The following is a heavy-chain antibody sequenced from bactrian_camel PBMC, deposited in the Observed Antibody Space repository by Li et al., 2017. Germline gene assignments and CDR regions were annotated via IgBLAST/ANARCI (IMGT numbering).Heavy chain of an antibody. D-gene: IGHD6*01. CDR1: GLPFDEPN. J-gene: IGHJ4*01. Sequence: HVQLVESGGGSVLPGGSLRLSCTASGLPFDEPNMGWYRQGPGDGCELVSSISSDRSLYYADSVKGRFTISQDDTNNTVYLQMNNLQPEDTATYYCAEGRGSRGEHCYSLNYWGQGTQVTVS. CDR2: ISSDRSL. V-gene: IGHV3S60*01. CDR3: AEGRGSRGEHCYSLNY.